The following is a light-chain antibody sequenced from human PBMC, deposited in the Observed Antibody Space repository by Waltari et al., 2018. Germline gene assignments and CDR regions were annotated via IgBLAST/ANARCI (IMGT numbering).Light chain of an antibody. J-gene: IGKJ1*01. V-gene: IGKV3-15*01. Sequence: EIVMTQSPATLSVSPGERGTLSCRASQSVSSNLAWYQQKPGQAPRLLIYGASTRATGIPVRFSGSGSGTEFTLTISSLQSEDFAVYYCQQYNNWHTWTFGQGTKVEIK. CDR1: QSVSSN. CDR3: QQYNNWHTWT. CDR2: GAS.